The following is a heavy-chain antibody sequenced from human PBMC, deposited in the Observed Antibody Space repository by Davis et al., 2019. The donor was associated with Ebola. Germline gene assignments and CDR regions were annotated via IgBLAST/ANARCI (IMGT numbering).Heavy chain of an antibody. Sequence: SETLSLTCTVSGGSISSYYWSWIRQPPGKGLEWIGYIYYSGSTNYNPSLKSRVTISVDTSKNQFSLKLSSVTAADTAVYYCARGHPRDGYNVYWYFDLWGRGTLVTVSS. D-gene: IGHD5-24*01. J-gene: IGHJ2*01. V-gene: IGHV4-59*01. CDR2: IYYSGST. CDR3: ARGHPRDGYNVYWYFDL. CDR1: GGSISSYY.